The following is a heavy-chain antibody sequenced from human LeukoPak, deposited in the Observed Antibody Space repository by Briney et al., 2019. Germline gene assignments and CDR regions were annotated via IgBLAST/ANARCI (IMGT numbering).Heavy chain of an antibody. CDR1: GFTVSSYA. J-gene: IGHJ3*02. Sequence: PGGSLRPSCAASGFTVSSYAMSWVRQAPGKGLEWVSAISGSDDVTYHADSVKGRFTISRDRSKNTLYLQMNGLRDEDTAVYHCAKSRSIADAFNIWGQGAMVTVSS. CDR2: ISGSDDVT. CDR3: AKSRSIADAFNI. D-gene: IGHD2/OR15-2a*01. V-gene: IGHV3-23*01.